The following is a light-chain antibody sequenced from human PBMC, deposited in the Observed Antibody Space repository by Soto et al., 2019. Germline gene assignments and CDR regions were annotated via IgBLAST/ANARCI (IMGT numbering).Light chain of an antibody. Sequence: QAVVTQPPSASGTPGQRVIISCSGSSSNVGLNYVYWYQQLPGTAPKLLIYANDQRPSGVPDRFSGSKSGTSASLAISGLRSEDEADYYCAAWDDSLSGRVFGGGTKLTVL. CDR2: AND. CDR3: AAWDDSLSGRV. J-gene: IGLJ3*02. CDR1: SSNVGLNY. V-gene: IGLV1-47*02.